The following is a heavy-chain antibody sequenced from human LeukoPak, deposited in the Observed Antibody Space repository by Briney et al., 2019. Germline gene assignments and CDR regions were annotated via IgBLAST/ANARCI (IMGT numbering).Heavy chain of an antibody. Sequence: GGPLRLSCTPSVFILEVYTMLCVRDSRGKTLVGVSFFNWHGTAYYRDSVNGRFTISRDNSKNSLYVQMDTLRTEDTDFYYCVKDMNYEISGSVFDYWGQGTLVTVSS. V-gene: IGHV3-43*01. J-gene: IGHJ4*02. D-gene: IGHD3-22*01. CDR1: VFILEVYT. CDR3: VKDMNYEISGSVFDY. CDR2: FNWHGTA.